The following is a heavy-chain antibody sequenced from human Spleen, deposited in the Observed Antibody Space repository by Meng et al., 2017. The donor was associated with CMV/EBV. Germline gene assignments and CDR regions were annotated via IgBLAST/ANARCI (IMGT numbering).Heavy chain of an antibody. V-gene: IGHV1-46*01. CDR1: GYTFTSYY. J-gene: IGHJ6*02. D-gene: IGHD2-21*01. Sequence: ASVKVSCKASGYTFTSYYMHWVRQAPGQGLEWMGIINPSGGSTSYAQKFQGRVTMTRDTSINTAYMELSSLRSDDTAVYYCAGTDIVVDSSSGMDLWGQGTSVTVSS. CDR3: AGTDIVVDSSSGMDL. CDR2: INPSGGST.